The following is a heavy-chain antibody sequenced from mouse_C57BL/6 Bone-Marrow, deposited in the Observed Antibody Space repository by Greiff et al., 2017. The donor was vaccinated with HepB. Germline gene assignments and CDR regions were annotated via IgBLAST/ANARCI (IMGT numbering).Heavy chain of an antibody. CDR2: ISNGGGST. J-gene: IGHJ1*03. CDR1: GFTFSDYY. Sequence: EVMLVESGGGLVQPGGSLKLSCAASGFTFSDYYMYWVRQTPEKRLEWVAYISNGGGSTYYPDTVKGPFTISRDNAKNTLYLQMSRLKAEDTAMYYCARQYDWYFDVWGTGTTVTVSS. V-gene: IGHV5-12*01. CDR3: ARQYDWYFDV.